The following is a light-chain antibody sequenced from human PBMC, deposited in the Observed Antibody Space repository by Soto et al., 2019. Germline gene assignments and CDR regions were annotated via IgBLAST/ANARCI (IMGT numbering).Light chain of an antibody. J-gene: IGLJ2*01. CDR3: SSYTSSSTGV. Sequence: QSALTQPASVSGSPGQSVTISCTGTSSDVGGYNYVSWYQQHPGKAPKLMIYDVSNRPSGVSNRFSGSTSGNTTSLTISGLQGEDDAYYYCSSYTSSSTGVFGGGTKVTVL. V-gene: IGLV2-14*01. CDR2: DVS. CDR1: SSDVGGYNY.